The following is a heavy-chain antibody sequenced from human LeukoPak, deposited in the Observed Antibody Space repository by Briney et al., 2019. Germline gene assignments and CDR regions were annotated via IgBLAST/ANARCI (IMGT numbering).Heavy chain of an antibody. CDR1: GGTFSSYA. J-gene: IGHJ6*03. CDR2: IIPIFGTA. V-gene: IGHV1-69*06. Sequence: SVKVSCKASGGTFSSYAISWVRQAPGQGLEWMGRIIPIFGTANYAQKFQGRVTITADKSTSTAYMELSSLGSEDTAVYYCARTAIKGPYYYMDVWGKGTTVTVSS. CDR3: ARTAIKGPYYYMDV.